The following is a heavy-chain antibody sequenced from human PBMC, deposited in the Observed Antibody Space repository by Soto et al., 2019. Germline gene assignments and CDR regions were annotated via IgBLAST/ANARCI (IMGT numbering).Heavy chain of an antibody. D-gene: IGHD3-22*01. J-gene: IGHJ4*02. Sequence: SETLSLTCTVSGDSVNSDNYYWTWIRQPPGKGLEWIGYIYSSGSTHYNPSLKSRLIISLDTSKNQFSLKLSSVTAADTAVYYCARTSWFDNSSSDYWGQGALVT. CDR2: IYSSGST. CDR3: ARTSWFDNSSSDY. CDR1: GDSVNSDNYY. V-gene: IGHV4-30-4*01.